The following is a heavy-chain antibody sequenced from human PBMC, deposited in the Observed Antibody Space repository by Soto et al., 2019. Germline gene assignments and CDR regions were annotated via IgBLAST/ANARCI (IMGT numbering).Heavy chain of an antibody. J-gene: IGHJ4*02. Sequence: EVQLLESGGGLVQPGGSLRLSCAASGFTFSSYAMSWVRQAPGKGLEWVSAISGSGGSTYYADSVKGRFTISRDNSKNTLYLQMNSLRAEDTAVYYCAKESMVRGVIDTYYFDYWGQGTLVTVSS. CDR3: AKESMVRGVIDTYYFDY. D-gene: IGHD3-10*01. V-gene: IGHV3-23*01. CDR1: GFTFSSYA. CDR2: ISGSGGST.